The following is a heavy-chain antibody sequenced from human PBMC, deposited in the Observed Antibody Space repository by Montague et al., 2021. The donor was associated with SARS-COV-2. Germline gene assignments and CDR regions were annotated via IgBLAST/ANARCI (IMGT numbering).Heavy chain of an antibody. V-gene: IGHV2-70*11. CDR2: XDWDDDK. J-gene: IGHJ6*02. D-gene: IGHD5-24*01. CDR1: GFSLTTSAIC. Sequence: PALVKPTQTLTLTCTFSGFSLTTSAICVSWIRQPPGKAPEWLARXDWDDDKHYNASLKTRLTISKDTSKNHVVLTMTNMDPVDTGAYYCARSGQPAGNYAPLGYYGLDVWGRGTTVIASS. CDR3: ARSGQPAGNYAPLGYYGLDV.